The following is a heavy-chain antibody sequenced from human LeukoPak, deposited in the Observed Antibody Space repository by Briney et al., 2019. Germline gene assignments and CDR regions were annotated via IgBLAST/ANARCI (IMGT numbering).Heavy chain of an antibody. Sequence: PSETLSLTCTVSGGSISSSSYYWGWIRQPPGKGLEWIGSIYYSGSTYYNPSLKSRVTISVDTSKNQFSLKLSSVTAADTAVYYCARFPDYDILTGPPRRWGQGTLVTVFS. V-gene: IGHV4-39*07. D-gene: IGHD3-9*01. CDR3: ARFPDYDILTGPPRR. CDR1: GGSISSSSYY. CDR2: IYYSGST. J-gene: IGHJ4*02.